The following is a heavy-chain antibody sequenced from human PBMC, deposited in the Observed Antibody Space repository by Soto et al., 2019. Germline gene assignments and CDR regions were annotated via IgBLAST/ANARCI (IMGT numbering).Heavy chain of an antibody. CDR3: ARGPERYYFDY. CDR2: IYHSGST. CDR1: GGSISSGYY. D-gene: IGHD3-10*01. J-gene: IGHJ4*02. Sequence: XGTLSLTCTVSGGSISSGYYWCCIRQPPGKGLEWIGSIYHSGSTYYNPSLKSRVTISVDTSKNQFSLKLSSVTAADTAVYYCARGPERYYFDYWGQGTLVTVSS. V-gene: IGHV4-38-2*02.